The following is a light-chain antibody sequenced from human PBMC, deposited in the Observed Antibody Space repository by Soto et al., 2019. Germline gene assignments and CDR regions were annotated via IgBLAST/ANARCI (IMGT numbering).Light chain of an antibody. CDR1: QGISSD. CDR3: LQDYNYPLT. CDR2: AAS. Sequence: AIQMTQSPSSLSAPVGDRVTITCRASQGISSDLGWYQQKPGKAPKLLIYAASSLQSGVPSRFSGSGSGTDFTLTISSLQPEDFATYYCLQDYNYPLTFGGGTKVEIK. V-gene: IGKV1-6*01. J-gene: IGKJ4*01.